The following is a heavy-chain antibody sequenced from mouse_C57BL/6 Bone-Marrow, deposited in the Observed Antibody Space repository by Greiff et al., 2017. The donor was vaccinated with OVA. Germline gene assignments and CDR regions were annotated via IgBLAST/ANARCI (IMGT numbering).Heavy chain of an antibody. V-gene: IGHV3-6*01. J-gene: IGHJ4*01. Sequence: QSGPGLVKPSQSLSLTCSVTGYSITSGYYWNWIRQFPGNKLEWMGYISYDGSNNYNPSLKNPISITRDTSKNQFFLKLNSVTTEDTATYYCGFGSSSMDDWGQGTSVTVSS. CDR2: ISYDGSN. D-gene: IGHD1-1*01. CDR3: GFGSSSMDD. CDR1: GYSITSGYY.